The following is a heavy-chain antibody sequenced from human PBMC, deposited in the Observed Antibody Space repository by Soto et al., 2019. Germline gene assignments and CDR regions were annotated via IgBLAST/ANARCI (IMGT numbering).Heavy chain of an antibody. CDR2: IIRIFGTP. D-gene: IGHD3-10*01. J-gene: IGHJ6*02. CDR1: GGTFSSYA. Sequence: QVQLVQSGAEVKKPGSSVKVSCKASGGTFSSYAINWVRQAPGQGLEWMGGIIRIFGTPAYAQRSQGRVTITADESTSTAYMELSSLRSEDTAVYYCARQGSNEYYYYGMDVWGQGTTVTVSS. V-gene: IGHV1-69*12. CDR3: ARQGSNEYYYYGMDV.